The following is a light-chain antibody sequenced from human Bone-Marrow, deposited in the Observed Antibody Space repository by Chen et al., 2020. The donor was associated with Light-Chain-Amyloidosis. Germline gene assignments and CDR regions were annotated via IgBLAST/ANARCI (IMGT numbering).Light chain of an antibody. V-gene: IGLV1-44*01. Sequence: QSVLTQPPSASATPGQGVTLSCSGSNSNIGSNVVNWYQQFPGAAPKLLIYSNHQRPSGVPDRFSGSKSGTSASLAIIGLQSADEADYHCAVWDDSLNGWVFGGGTKVTVL. J-gene: IGLJ3*02. CDR1: NSNIGSNV. CDR3: AVWDDSLNGWV. CDR2: SNH.